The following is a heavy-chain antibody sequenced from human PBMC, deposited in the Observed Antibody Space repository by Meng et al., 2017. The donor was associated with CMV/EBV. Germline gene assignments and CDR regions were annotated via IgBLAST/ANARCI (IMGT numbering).Heavy chain of an antibody. CDR2: IYSGGST. J-gene: IGHJ4*02. CDR1: GFTVSSNY. Sequence: VQLGESGVGLARPGGSLRRSCAASGFTVSSNYMSWVRQAPGKGLEWVSVIYSGGSTYYADSVKGRFTISRDNSKNTLYLQMNSLRAEDTAVYYCARDHSGPLSHWGQGTLVTVSS. V-gene: IGHV3-66*01. D-gene: IGHD1-1*01. CDR3: ARDHSGPLSH.